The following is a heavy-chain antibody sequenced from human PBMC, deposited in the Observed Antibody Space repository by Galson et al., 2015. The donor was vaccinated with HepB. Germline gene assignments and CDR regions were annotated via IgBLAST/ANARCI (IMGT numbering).Heavy chain of an antibody. CDR3: ARLIKGSTYNTSHWYFDL. CDR1: GYSFTTNW. Sequence: QSGAEVKKPGESLKISCKGSGYSFTTNWIGWVRQMPGKGLEWIGIIYPGDSDTRYSPSFQGHVTVSDDKSISTAYLQWSSLKASDTAIFYCARLIKGSTYNTSHWYFDLWGRGTLVTVSS. CDR2: IYPGDSDT. V-gene: IGHV5-51*03. D-gene: IGHD1-14*01. J-gene: IGHJ2*01.